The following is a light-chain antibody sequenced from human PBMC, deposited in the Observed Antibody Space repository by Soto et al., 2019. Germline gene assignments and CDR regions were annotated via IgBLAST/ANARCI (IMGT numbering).Light chain of an antibody. CDR3: QQYDGTPPWT. V-gene: IGKV3-20*01. CDR2: TAS. J-gene: IGKJ1*01. CDR1: HSVSSHY. Sequence: EIVLTQCPGTLSLSPGERASLSCRASHSVSSHYLAWVQQKPGQAPRLLISTASSRATGVPDRFSGSGSGTDFTLTISRLEPEDFALYYCQQYDGTPPWTFGQGTKVDIK.